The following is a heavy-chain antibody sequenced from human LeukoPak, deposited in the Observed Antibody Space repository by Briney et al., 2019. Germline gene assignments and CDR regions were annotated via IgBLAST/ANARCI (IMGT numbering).Heavy chain of an antibody. CDR1: GYTFIDYF. Sequence: ASVKVSCKASGYTFIDYFIHWMRQTPRQGLEWLGWIYPNIGVTRYAQKFQDRVTMTRDTAAYMELSSLKSDDTAVYYCVRAVSGTLGGAFDIWGQGTAVTVSS. CDR2: IYPNIGVT. V-gene: IGHV1-2*02. J-gene: IGHJ3*02. D-gene: IGHD1-7*01. CDR3: VRAVSGTLGGAFDI.